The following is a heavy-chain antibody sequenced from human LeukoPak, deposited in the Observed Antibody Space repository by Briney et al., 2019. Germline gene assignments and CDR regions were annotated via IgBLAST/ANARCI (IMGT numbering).Heavy chain of an antibody. CDR3: ARDIVVVPAALRGGYYYGMDV. V-gene: IGHV4-34*01. Sequence: SETLSLTCAVYGGSFSGYYWSWIRQPPGKGLEWIGEINHSGSTNYNPSLKSRVTISVDTSKNQFSLKLSSVTAADTAVYYCARDIVVVPAALRGGYYYGMDVWGQGTTVTVS. CDR1: GGSFSGYY. J-gene: IGHJ6*02. D-gene: IGHD2-2*01. CDR2: INHSGST.